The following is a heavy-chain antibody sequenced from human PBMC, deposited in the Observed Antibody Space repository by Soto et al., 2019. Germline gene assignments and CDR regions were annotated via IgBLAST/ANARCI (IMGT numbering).Heavy chain of an antibody. J-gene: IGHJ4*02. CDR1: GGTFSSYA. CDR2: IIPIFGTA. D-gene: IGHD3-10*01. CDR3: ARHPSSGRAPSGY. V-gene: IGHV1-69*12. Sequence: QVQLVQSGAEVKKPGSSVKVSCKASGGTFSSYAISWVRQAPGQGLEWMGGIIPIFGTANYAQKFQGRVTITADESPSTASMELSSLRSEDTAVYYCARHPSSGRAPSGYWGQGTLVTVSS.